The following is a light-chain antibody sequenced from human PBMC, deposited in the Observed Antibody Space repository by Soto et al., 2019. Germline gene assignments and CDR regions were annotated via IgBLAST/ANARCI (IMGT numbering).Light chain of an antibody. J-gene: IGKJ4*01. CDR3: QQYADWPPLT. Sequence: EIVLTQSPATLSLSAGERATLSCRASQSVSSNLAWYQQKPGQAPRLVIYGASTRATAIPARFSGSGSGTEFTLAISSLQSEDFAVYYCQQYADWPPLTFGGGTKVDIK. CDR2: GAS. CDR1: QSVSSN. V-gene: IGKV3-15*01.